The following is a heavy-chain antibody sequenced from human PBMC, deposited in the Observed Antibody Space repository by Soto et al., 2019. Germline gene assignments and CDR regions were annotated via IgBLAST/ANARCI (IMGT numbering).Heavy chain of an antibody. CDR2: FNPSDSYT. D-gene: IGHD2-15*01. CDR3: ARHPYIGGLDV. J-gene: IGHJ6*02. Sequence: GESLKISCQGSAYSFANYWISWVRQMPGKGLEWMGRFNPSDSYTDYNPSFQGHVTISADKSISTAYVQWSSLKASDTAMYFCARHPYIGGLDVWGQGTAVTVSS. CDR1: AYSFANYW. V-gene: IGHV5-10-1*01.